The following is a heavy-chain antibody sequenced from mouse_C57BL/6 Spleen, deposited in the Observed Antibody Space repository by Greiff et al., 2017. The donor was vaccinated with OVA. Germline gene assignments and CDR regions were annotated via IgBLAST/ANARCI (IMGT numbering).Heavy chain of an antibody. V-gene: IGHV1-15*01. D-gene: IGHD1-1*01. J-gene: IGHJ1*03. CDR2: IDPETGGT. Sequence: VQLQQSGAELVRPGASVTLSCKASGYTFTDYEMHWVKQTPVHGLEWIGAIDPETGGTAYNQKFKGKAILTADKSSSTAYMELRSLTSEDSAVYYCTISPKFITTVVARYFDVWGTGTTVTVSS. CDR3: TISPKFITTVVARYFDV. CDR1: GYTFTDYE.